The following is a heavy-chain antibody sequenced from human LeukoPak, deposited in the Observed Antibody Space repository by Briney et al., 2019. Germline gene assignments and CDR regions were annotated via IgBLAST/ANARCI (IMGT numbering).Heavy chain of an antibody. J-gene: IGHJ4*02. Sequence: PGGSLRLSCAAYGFTFSSYAMHWVRQAPGKGLEYVSAISSNGGSTYYANSVKGRFTISRDNSKNTLYLQMGSLRAEDMAVYYCARRTSTTVTFDYWGQGTLVTVSS. CDR3: ARRTSTTVTFDY. CDR1: GFTFSSYA. V-gene: IGHV3-64*01. CDR2: ISSNGGST. D-gene: IGHD4-17*01.